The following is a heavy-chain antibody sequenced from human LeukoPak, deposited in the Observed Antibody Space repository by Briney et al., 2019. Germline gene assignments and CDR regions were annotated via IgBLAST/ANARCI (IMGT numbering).Heavy chain of an antibody. D-gene: IGHD3-10*01. V-gene: IGHV1-58*02. CDR2: IVVGSGNT. CDR3: AAEGGRYYGSGDMRYYYYYGMDV. Sequence: GASVKVSCKASGFTFTSSAMQWVRQARGQRLEWIGWIVVGSGNTNCAQKFQERVTITRDMSTSTAYMELSSLRSEDTAVCYCAAEGGRYYGSGDMRYYYYYGMDVWGQGTTVTVSS. CDR1: GFTFTSSA. J-gene: IGHJ6*02.